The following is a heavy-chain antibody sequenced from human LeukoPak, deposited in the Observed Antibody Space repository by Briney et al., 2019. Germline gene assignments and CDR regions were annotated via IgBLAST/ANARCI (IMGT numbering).Heavy chain of an antibody. CDR2: ISGYNGHT. CDR1: GYTFTNYG. D-gene: IGHD1-26*01. CDR3: ARGSGYSGSYPAFDY. J-gene: IGHJ4*02. V-gene: IGHV1-18*01. Sequence: VASVKVSCKASGYTFTNYGLSWVRQAPGQGLEWMGWISGYNGHTNYVQKLQGRVTMTTDTSTSTAYMELRSLRSDDTAVYYCARGSGYSGSYPAFDYWGQGTLVTVSS.